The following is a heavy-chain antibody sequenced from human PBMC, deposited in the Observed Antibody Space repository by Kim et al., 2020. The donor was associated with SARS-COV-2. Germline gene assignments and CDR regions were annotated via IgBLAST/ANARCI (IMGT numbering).Heavy chain of an antibody. CDR3: ASGLVVVADNNWFDP. D-gene: IGHD2-15*01. CDR2: ISSSSSYI. V-gene: IGHV3-21*01. Sequence: GGSLRLSCAASGFTFSSYSMNWVRQAPGKGLEWVSSISSSSSYIYYADSVKGRFTISRDNAKNSLYLQMNSLRAEDTAVYYCASGLVVVADNNWFDPWGQGTLVTVPS. CDR1: GFTFSSYS. J-gene: IGHJ5*02.